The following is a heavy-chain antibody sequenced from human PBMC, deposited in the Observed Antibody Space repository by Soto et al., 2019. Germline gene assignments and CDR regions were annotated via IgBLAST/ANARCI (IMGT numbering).Heavy chain of an antibody. D-gene: IGHD3-22*01. Sequence: PGESLKISCKGSGYSFTSYWIGWVRQMPGEGLEWMGIIYPGDSDTRYSPSFQGQVTISADKSISTAYLQWSSLKASDTAMYYCASQGRTYYYDSSGYYQNDYYGMDVWGQGTTVTVSS. CDR1: GYSFTSYW. CDR2: IYPGDSDT. V-gene: IGHV5-51*01. J-gene: IGHJ6*02. CDR3: ASQGRTYYYDSSGYYQNDYYGMDV.